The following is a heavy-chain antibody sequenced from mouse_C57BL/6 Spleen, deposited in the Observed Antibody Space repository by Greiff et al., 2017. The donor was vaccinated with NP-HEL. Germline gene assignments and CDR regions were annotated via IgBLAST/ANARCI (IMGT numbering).Heavy chain of an antibody. Sequence: QVQLQQSGAELVRPGASVTLSCKASGYTFTDYEMHWVKQTPVHGLEWIGAIDPETGGTAYNQKFTGKAILTADKSSSTAYMELRSLTSEDSAVYYCTMAYWGQGTLVTVSA. CDR3: TMAY. V-gene: IGHV1-15*01. J-gene: IGHJ3*01. CDR1: GYTFTDYE. CDR2: IDPETGGT.